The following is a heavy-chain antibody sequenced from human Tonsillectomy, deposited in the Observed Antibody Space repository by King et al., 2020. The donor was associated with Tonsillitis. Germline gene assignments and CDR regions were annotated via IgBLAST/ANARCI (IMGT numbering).Heavy chain of an antibody. CDR1: GYSFSNYW. CDR2: IYPGDSDT. Sequence: VQLVESGAEVKKPGDSLKISCKTSGYSFSNYWIAWVRQMPGKGLEWMGIIYPGDSDTRYSPSFQGQVTFSADKSITTAYLQWSSLKASDTAIYYCARLRGKYQRLADFDYWGQGGLVTVSS. D-gene: IGHD2-2*01. V-gene: IGHV5-51*01. CDR3: ARLRGKYQRLADFDY. J-gene: IGHJ4*02.